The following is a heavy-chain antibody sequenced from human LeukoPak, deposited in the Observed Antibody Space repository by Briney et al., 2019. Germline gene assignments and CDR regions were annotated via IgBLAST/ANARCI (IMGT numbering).Heavy chain of an antibody. CDR2: IIPILGIA. V-gene: IGHV1-69*04. CDR1: GGTFSSYA. CDR3: ASLYYDSSGYYYGLRY. D-gene: IGHD3-22*01. J-gene: IGHJ4*02. Sequence: SVTVSCKASGGTFSSYAISWVRQAPGQGLEWMGRIIPILGIANYAQKFQGRVTITADKSTSTAYVELSSLRSEDTAVYYCASLYYDSSGYYYGLRYWGQGTLVTVSS.